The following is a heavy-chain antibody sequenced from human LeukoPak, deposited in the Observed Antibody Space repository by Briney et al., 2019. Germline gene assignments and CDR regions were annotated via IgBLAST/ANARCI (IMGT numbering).Heavy chain of an antibody. CDR2: IYSGGRT. Sequence: PGGSLRLSCAASGFTVSSNYISWVRQVPGKGLEWASVIYSGGRTYYADSVEGRFTISRHSSKNTVYLQMNSLRVEDTAVYYCARLKYQLIFDYWGQGTLVTVSS. D-gene: IGHD2-2*01. CDR3: ARLKYQLIFDY. J-gene: IGHJ4*02. CDR1: GFTVSSNY. V-gene: IGHV3-53*04.